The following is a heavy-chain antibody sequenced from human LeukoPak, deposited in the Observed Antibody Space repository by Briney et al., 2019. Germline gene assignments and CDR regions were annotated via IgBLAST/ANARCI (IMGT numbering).Heavy chain of an antibody. V-gene: IGHV3-64D*09. J-gene: IGHJ4*02. CDR1: GFTFRNYG. CDR2: ISSYGSST. D-gene: IGHD3-9*01. Sequence: GGSLRLSCSASGFTFRNYGMHWVRQAPGKGLEYVSTISSYGSSTYYADLVKGRFTISRDNSKNTLYLQMSSLRAEDTAVYYCASWRLRSGRATGIDYWGQGTLVTVSS. CDR3: ASWRLRSGRATGIDY.